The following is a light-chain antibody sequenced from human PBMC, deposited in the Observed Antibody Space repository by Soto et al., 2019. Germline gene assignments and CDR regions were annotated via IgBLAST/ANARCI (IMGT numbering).Light chain of an antibody. Sequence: VVTQEPSLTVSPGGTVTLTCGSSAGAVTNGHYPYWFQQKPGQAPRTLIYDTTNRHSWTPARFSGSLLGGKAALTLSGAQPEDEAEYYCLLSYNGPYVFGTGTKVTVL. CDR2: DTT. CDR1: AGAVTNGHY. V-gene: IGLV7-46*01. CDR3: LLSYNGPYV. J-gene: IGLJ1*01.